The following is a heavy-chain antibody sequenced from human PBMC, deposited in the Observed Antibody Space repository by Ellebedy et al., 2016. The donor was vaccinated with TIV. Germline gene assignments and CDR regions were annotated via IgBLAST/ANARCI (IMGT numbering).Heavy chain of an antibody. D-gene: IGHD1-26*01. CDR1: GFTFSSYG. Sequence: GGSLRFSXAASGFTFSSYGMHWVRQAPGKGLEWVAVIWYDGSYKYYLDSVKGRFTISRDNSKNTLYLQMNSLRVEDTAVYYCARGSQFRNWLDPWGQGTLVTVSS. V-gene: IGHV3-33*01. CDR2: IWYDGSYK. CDR3: ARGSQFRNWLDP. J-gene: IGHJ5*02.